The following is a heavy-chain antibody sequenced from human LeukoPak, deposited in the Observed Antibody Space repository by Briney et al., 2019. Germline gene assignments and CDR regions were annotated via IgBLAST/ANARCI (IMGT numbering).Heavy chain of an antibody. CDR2: IYYSGST. V-gene: IGHV4-59*08. CDR1: GGSFSGYY. CDR3: ARASYYYDSSEPLFDY. Sequence: SETLSLTCAVYGGSFSGYYWSWIRQPPGKGLEWIGYIYYSGSTNYNPSLKSRVTISVDTSKNQFSLKLSSVTAADTAVYYCARASYYYDSSEPLFDYWGQGTLVTVSS. J-gene: IGHJ4*02. D-gene: IGHD3-22*01.